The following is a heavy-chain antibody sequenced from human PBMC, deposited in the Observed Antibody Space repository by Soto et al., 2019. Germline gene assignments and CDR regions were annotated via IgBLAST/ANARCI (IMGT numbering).Heavy chain of an antibody. CDR2: IKSKTDGGTP. J-gene: IGHJ5*02. V-gene: IGHV3-15*07. Sequence: PGGSLRLSCAASGFTFSNAWINWVRQAPGKGLEWVGRIKSKTDGGTPDYAAPVKGRFAISRDDSKNMVYLQMNSLKTEDTAVYYCTTDPGFTMVRGVIMNTLNWFDPWGQGTLVTVSS. CDR3: TTDPGFTMVRGVIMNTLNWFDP. D-gene: IGHD3-10*01. CDR1: GFTFSNAW.